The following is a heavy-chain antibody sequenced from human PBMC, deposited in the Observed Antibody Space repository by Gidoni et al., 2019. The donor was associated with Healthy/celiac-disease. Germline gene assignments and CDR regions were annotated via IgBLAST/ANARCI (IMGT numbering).Heavy chain of an antibody. CDR1: GFTFSSYS. CDR2: ISSSSSYI. V-gene: IGHV3-21*01. J-gene: IGHJ2*01. CDR3: ARDPYYYDSSGSLWYFDL. Sequence: EVQLVESGGGLVKPGGSLRLSCAASGFTFSSYSRNWVRQAPGKGLAWVPSISSSSSYIYYADSVKGRFTISRDNAKNSLYLQMNSLRAEDTAVYYCARDPYYYDSSGSLWYFDLWGRGTLVTVSS. D-gene: IGHD3-22*01.